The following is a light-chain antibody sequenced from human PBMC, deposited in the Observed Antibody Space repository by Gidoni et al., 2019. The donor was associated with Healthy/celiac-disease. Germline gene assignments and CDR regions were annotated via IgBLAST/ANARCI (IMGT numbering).Light chain of an antibody. CDR1: NIGSKS. Sequence: SYVLTQPPSVSVAPGQTARITCGGNNIGSKSVHLYQQEPGKAPVLVVYDDSDRPSGLPARFSGSNSGNTATLTISRVEAGDEADYYCQVWDSSSDHLYVFGTGTKVTVL. V-gene: IGLV3-21*02. CDR3: QVWDSSSDHLYV. CDR2: DDS. J-gene: IGLJ1*01.